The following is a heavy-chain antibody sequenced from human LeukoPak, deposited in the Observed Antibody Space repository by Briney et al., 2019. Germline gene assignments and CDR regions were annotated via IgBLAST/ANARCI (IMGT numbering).Heavy chain of an antibody. Sequence: SETLSLTCTVSGGSISSSRYYWAWIRQPPGKGLEWIVNIYYSGSTYYNPSLKSRVSISVDTSNNQFSLKLNSVTAADTAVYYCARDRPFAYSSTENWFDPWGPGTLVTVSS. D-gene: IGHD2-2*01. CDR3: ARDRPFAYSSTENWFDP. CDR1: GGSISSSRYY. V-gene: IGHV4-39*07. CDR2: IYYSGST. J-gene: IGHJ5*02.